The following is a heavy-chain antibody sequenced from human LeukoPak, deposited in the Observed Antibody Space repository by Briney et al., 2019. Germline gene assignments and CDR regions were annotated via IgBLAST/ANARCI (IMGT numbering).Heavy chain of an antibody. CDR2: IYYSGNT. CDR1: GGSTTNYY. CDR3: ARGPTRYYFDY. Sequence: SETLSLTCTVSGGSTTNYYWSWIRQPPGKGQEWIGYIYYSGNTTCNPSLKSRVTISVDTSNNQFSPNLSSVTAADTAVYYCARGPTRYYFDYWGQGTLVTVSS. J-gene: IGHJ4*02. V-gene: IGHV4-59*01.